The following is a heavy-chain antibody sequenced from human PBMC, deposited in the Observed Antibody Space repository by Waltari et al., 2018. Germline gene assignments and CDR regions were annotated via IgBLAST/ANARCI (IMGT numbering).Heavy chain of an antibody. CDR2: ITKHTGGT. V-gene: IGHV1-2*02. J-gene: IGHJ4*02. Sequence: QLQLVQSGAEVEEPGASVTVSCQASGYTFTRHYIHWVRQAPGQGLEWMGTITKHTGGTYYSQKFQGRVTMTRDMSITTAYMEVSSLRSDDTAVYYCARDLVGSGWSIDYWGQGTLVTVSS. CDR3: ARDLVGSGWSIDY. D-gene: IGHD6-19*01. CDR1: GYTFTRHY.